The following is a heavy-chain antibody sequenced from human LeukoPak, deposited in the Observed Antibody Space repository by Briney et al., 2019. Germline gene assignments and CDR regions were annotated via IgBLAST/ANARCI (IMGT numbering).Heavy chain of an antibody. CDR2: IYSGGAI. J-gene: IGHJ4*02. CDR1: GFAVGRNY. CDR3: ARRPGN. Sequence: PGGSLRLSCVASGFAVGRNYMSWVRQAPGKGLECVSLIYSGGAIRYADSVKGRFTISRDSSKNTLFLQTNDLTVEDTARYYCARRPGNWGQGILVTVSS. D-gene: IGHD1-14*01. V-gene: IGHV3-53*01.